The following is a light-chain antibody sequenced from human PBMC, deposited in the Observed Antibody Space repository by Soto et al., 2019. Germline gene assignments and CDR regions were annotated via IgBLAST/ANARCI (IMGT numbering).Light chain of an antibody. CDR3: QQYYSYLFT. CDR2: AAS. J-gene: IGKJ3*01. V-gene: IGKV1-8*01. Sequence: AIRMTQSPSSFSASTGDRVTITCRASQGISSYLAWYQQKPGKAPKLLIYAASTLQSGVPSRFSGSGSGTGFTLTISCLQSEDFATYYCQQYYSYLFTFGPGTKVDI. CDR1: QGISSY.